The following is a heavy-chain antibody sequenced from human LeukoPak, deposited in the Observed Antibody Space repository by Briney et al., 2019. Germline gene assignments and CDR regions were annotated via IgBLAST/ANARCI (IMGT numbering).Heavy chain of an antibody. V-gene: IGHV1-46*01. J-gene: IGHJ3*02. CDR1: GYTFTSYD. D-gene: IGHD6-13*01. CDR2: INPTTGDT. Sequence: ASVKVSCKASGYTFTSYDMHWVRQTPGQGLEWMGIINPTTGDTTYAQKFQGRLTMTRDMSTSTVYMELSSLTSENTAVFYCARYGFSTVWQGGWHAFDIWGQGTVVTVSS. CDR3: ARYGFSTVWQGGWHAFDI.